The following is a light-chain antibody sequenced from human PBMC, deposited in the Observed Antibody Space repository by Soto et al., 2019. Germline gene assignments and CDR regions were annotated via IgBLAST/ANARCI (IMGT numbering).Light chain of an antibody. V-gene: IGKV1-39*01. Sequence: DIQMTQSPSSLSASVGDRVTITCRARQSISSYLNWYQQKPGKAPKLLIYAASSLQSGVPSRFSGSGSGTDFTLTISSLQPEDFATYYCQQSYSTPLTFCQGTKLEIK. J-gene: IGKJ2*01. CDR3: QQSYSTPLT. CDR1: QSISSY. CDR2: AAS.